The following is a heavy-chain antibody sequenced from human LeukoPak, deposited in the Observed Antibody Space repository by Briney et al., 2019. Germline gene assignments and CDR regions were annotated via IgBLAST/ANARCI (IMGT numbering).Heavy chain of an antibody. J-gene: IGHJ4*02. Sequence: GGSLRLSCAASGFTFSSYWMRWVRQAPGKGLEGVANIKNEGSEEYYVDSVKGRFTISRDNAKNSLFLQMNSLTVEDTAVYYCARAIRGSAVDTGDRWGQGTLVTASS. CDR2: IKNEGSEE. CDR1: GFTFSSYW. CDR3: ARAIRGSAVDTGDR. D-gene: IGHD3-10*01. V-gene: IGHV3-7*01.